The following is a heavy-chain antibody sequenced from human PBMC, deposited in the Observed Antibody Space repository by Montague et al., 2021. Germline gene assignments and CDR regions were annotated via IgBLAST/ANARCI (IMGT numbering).Heavy chain of an antibody. CDR1: GFIFYKSW. CDR2: VNGDGTSI. V-gene: IGHV3-74*03. D-gene: IGHD3-22*01. J-gene: IGHJ3*02. Sequence: SLRLSCAASGFIFYKSWMHWVRQAPGKGLEWVSRVNGDGTSITYVDSVKGRFTVSRDNAKSTVYVQMNTLRAEDTAVYYCVKGGYYSYDALEIWGQGTVVTVSS. CDR3: VKGGYYSYDALEI.